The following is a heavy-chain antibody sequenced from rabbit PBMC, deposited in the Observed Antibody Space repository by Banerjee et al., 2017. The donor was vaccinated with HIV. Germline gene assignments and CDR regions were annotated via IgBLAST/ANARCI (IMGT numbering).Heavy chain of an antibody. D-gene: IGHD2-1*01. CDR1: GFDFSSYG. V-gene: IGHV1S47*01. CDR2: IDPVFGST. J-gene: IGHJ4*01. Sequence: QEQLVESGGGLVQPGGSLKLSCKASGFDFSSYGVSWVRQAPGKGLEWIGYIDPVFGSTYYASWVNGRFTISSHNAQNTLYLQLNSLTAADTATYFCVRDNDYGDYGFNLWGQGTLVTVS. CDR3: VRDNDYGDYGFNL.